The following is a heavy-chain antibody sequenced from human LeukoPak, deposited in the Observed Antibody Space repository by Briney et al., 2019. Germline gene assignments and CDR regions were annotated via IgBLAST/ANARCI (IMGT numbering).Heavy chain of an antibody. Sequence: SETLSLTCIVPGGSISSYNWTWIRQPAVKGLEWIGRIYTNGSTCYNPSLKSRVTMSVDTSKNQFSLFLKSVTAADTAMYYCSRDVITSGQLGWFDPWGQGTLVTVSS. CDR3: SRDVITSGQLGWFDP. J-gene: IGHJ5*02. D-gene: IGHD2/OR15-2a*01. V-gene: IGHV4-4*07. CDR1: GGSISSYN. CDR2: IYTNGST.